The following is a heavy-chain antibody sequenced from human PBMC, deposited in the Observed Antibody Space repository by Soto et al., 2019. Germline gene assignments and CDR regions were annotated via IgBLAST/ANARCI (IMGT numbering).Heavy chain of an antibody. CDR1: GFTFSRYA. D-gene: IGHD4-17*01. V-gene: IGHV3-30-3*01. CDR3: ARPRMTTTTRYHGMDV. CDR2: VSFDGSNE. Sequence: QVQLVESGGGVVQPGGSLRLSCSASGFTFSRYAMHWVRQAPGEGLDWVAVVSFDGSNEYYAESVRGRFTISRDTSKNTLYLQMNSLRPEDTAVYFCARPRMTTTTRYHGMDVWGRGPTVTVSS. J-gene: IGHJ6*02.